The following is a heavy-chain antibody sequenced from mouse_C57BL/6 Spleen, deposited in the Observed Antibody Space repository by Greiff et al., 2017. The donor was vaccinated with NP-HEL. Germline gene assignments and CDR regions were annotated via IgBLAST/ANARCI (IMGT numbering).Heavy chain of an antibody. Sequence: EVKLVESGGDLVKPGGSLKLSCAASGFTFSSYGMSWVRQTPDKRLEWVATISSGGSYTYYPDSVKGRFTISRDTAKNTLYLQMSSLKSEDTAMYYGARYDYDWYFDVWGTGTTVTVSS. CDR2: ISSGGSYT. CDR3: ARYDYDWYFDV. J-gene: IGHJ1*03. D-gene: IGHD2-4*01. CDR1: GFTFSSYG. V-gene: IGHV5-6*02.